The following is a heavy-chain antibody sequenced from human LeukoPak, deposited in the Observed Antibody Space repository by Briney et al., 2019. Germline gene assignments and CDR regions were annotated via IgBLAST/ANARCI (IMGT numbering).Heavy chain of an antibody. CDR3: AREDRLSHHTVFDY. CDR1: GGSISSYY. J-gene: IGHJ4*02. D-gene: IGHD3-16*02. CDR2: IYYSGST. V-gene: IGHV4-59*01. Sequence: PSETLSLTCTVSGGSISSYYWSWIRQPPGKGLEWIGYIYYSGSTNYNPSLKSRVTMSVDTSKNQFSLKLSSVTAADTAVYYCAREDRLSHHTVFDYWGQGTLVTVSS.